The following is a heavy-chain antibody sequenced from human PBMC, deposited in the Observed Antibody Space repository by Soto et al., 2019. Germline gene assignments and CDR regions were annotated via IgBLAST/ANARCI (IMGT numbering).Heavy chain of an antibody. J-gene: IGHJ2*01. CDR2: IYYSGST. CDR3: ARPKQPYFGRDSYYVLGYWYFDL. CDR1: GGSISSSSYY. V-gene: IGHV4-39*07. D-gene: IGHD2-21*02. Sequence: PSETLSLTCTVSGGSISSSSYYWGWIRQPPGKGLEWIGSIYYSGSTYYNPSLKSRVTISVDTSKNQFSLNLSSVTAADTSMYYCARPKQPYFGRDSYYVLGYWYFDLWGRGTLVTVSS.